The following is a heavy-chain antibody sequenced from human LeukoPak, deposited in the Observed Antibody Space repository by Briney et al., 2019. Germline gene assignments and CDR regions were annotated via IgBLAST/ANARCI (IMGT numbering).Heavy chain of an antibody. V-gene: IGHV4-31*11. J-gene: IGHJ4*02. D-gene: IGHD3-3*01. Sequence: PSETLSLTCAVYGGSFSGYYWSWIRQHPGKGLEWIGYIYYSGSTYCNPSLKSRVTISVDTSKNQFSLKLSSVTAADTAVYYCARESGSAPYYDFWSGYFGPWTIDYWGQGTLVTVSS. CDR1: GGSFSGYY. CDR2: IYYSGST. CDR3: ARESGSAPYYDFWSGYFGPWTIDY.